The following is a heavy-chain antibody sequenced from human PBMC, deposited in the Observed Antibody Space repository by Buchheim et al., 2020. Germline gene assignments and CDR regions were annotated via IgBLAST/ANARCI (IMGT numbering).Heavy chain of an antibody. CDR1: GFTFSNNA. CDR3: AKSPLSNSSEVFDY. V-gene: IGHV3-23*01. D-gene: IGHD6-6*01. CDR2: ISSSGGST. J-gene: IGHJ4*02. Sequence: EVQLLESGGGLVQPGGSLRLSCAASGFTFSNNAMSWVRQAPGRGLEWVSGISSSGGSTHYADSAKGRFSVSRDNSRNTLYLQMNSLRAEDSAVYYCAKSPLSNSSEVFDYWGQG.